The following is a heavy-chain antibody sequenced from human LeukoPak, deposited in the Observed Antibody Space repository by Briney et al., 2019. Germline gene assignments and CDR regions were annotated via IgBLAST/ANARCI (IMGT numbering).Heavy chain of an antibody. CDR2: ISSSSSYI. D-gene: IGHD4-11*01. V-gene: IGHV3-21*01. CDR1: GFTFSSYS. Sequence: GGSLRLSCAASGFTFSSYSMNWVRQAPGKGLEWVSSISSSSSYIYYADSVKGRFTISRDNSKNTLYLQMNSLRAEDTAVYYCANGLQYYDFDYWGQGTLVTVSS. CDR3: ANGLQYYDFDY. J-gene: IGHJ4*02.